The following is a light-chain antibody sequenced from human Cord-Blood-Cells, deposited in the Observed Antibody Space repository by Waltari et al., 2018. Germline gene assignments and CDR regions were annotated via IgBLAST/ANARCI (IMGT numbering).Light chain of an antibody. V-gene: IGLV2-11*01. CDR3: CSYAGSYV. Sequence: SALTQPRSVSGSPGQSVTISCTGTSSDVGGYNYVSWYQQHPGKPPKLMIYDVSKRPSGVPDRCSGSKSGNTASLTISGLQAEDEADYYCCSYAGSYVFGTGTKVTVL. CDR1: SSDVGGYNY. J-gene: IGLJ1*01. CDR2: DVS.